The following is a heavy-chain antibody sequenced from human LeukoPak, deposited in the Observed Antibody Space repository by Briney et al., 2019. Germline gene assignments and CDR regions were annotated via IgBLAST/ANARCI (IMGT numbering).Heavy chain of an antibody. Sequence: GASVKVSCKASGYTFTSYDINWVRQTTGQGLEWMGWMNPNSGNTGYAQKFQGRVTMTRNTSISTAYMELSSLRSEDTAVYYCARGCGRGPSRDYYYYMDVWGKGTTVTISS. CDR2: MNPNSGNT. CDR3: ARGCGRGPSRDYYYYMDV. D-gene: IGHD5-24*01. J-gene: IGHJ6*03. V-gene: IGHV1-8*01. CDR1: GYTFTSYD.